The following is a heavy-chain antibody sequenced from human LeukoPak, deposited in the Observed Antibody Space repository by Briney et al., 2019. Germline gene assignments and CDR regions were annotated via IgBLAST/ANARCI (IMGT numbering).Heavy chain of an antibody. CDR3: AKSAIVVVPAYVDY. J-gene: IGHJ4*02. CDR2: ISYDGSNK. D-gene: IGHD2-2*01. Sequence: SGGSLRLSCAASGFTFSSYAMNWVRQAPGKGLEWVAVISYDGSNKYYADSVTGRFTISRDNSKNTLYLQMNSLRAEDTAVYYCAKSAIVVVPAYVDYWGQGTLVTVSS. CDR1: GFTFSSYA. V-gene: IGHV3-30-3*02.